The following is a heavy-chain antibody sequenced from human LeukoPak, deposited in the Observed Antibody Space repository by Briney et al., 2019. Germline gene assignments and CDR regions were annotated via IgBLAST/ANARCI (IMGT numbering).Heavy chain of an antibody. J-gene: IGHJ4*02. CDR2: IIPIFGTA. V-gene: IGHV1-69*13. D-gene: IGHD3-16*01. CDR1: GGTFSSYA. CDR3: ATLGGHSLAAQHGY. Sequence: ASVKVSCKASGGTFSSYAISWVRQAPGQGLEWMGGIIPIFGTANYAQKFQGRVTITADESTSTAYMELSSLRSDDTAVYFCATLGGHSLAAQHGYWGQGTLVTVSS.